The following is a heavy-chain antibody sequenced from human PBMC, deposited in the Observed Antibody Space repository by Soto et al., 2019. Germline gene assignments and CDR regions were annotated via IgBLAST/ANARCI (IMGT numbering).Heavy chain of an antibody. V-gene: IGHV1-18*01. CDR3: ARGMATMPFDY. CDR2: ISAYTGNT. J-gene: IGHJ4*02. D-gene: IGHD5-12*01. Sequence: QVQLVQSGAEVKKPGASVKVSCKASGYTFINYGVSWVRQAPGRGLEWMGWISAYTGNTEYPQKFQGRVTMTTDTSTSTAYMELGSLRSDDTAVYYCARGMATMPFDYWGQGTLVTVSS. CDR1: GYTFINYG.